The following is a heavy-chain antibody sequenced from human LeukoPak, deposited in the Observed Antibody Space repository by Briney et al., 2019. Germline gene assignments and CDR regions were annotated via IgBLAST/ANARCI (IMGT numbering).Heavy chain of an antibody. V-gene: IGHV1-46*01. CDR1: GYTFTSYY. CDR3: ARGGYSYGEDAFGADAFAI. D-gene: IGHD5-18*01. CDR2: INPSGGSS. Sequence: ASVKVSCKASGYTFTSYYMHWVRQAPGQGLEWMGIINPSGGSSTYAQKFQGRVTMTRDTSTSTVNMELSSLRSEDTAVYYCARGGYSYGEDAFGADAFAIWGQGTMVTVSS. J-gene: IGHJ3*02.